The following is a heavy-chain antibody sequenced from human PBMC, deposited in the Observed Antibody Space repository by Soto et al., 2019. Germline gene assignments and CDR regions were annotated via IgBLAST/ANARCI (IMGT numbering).Heavy chain of an antibody. J-gene: IGHJ6*02. D-gene: IGHD3-10*01. CDR2: INAGNGNT. V-gene: IGHV1-3*01. CDR3: ARGVLLWFGEFLGMDV. Sequence: ASVKVSCKASGYTFTSYAMHWVRQAPGQRLEWMGWINAGNGNTKYSQKFQGRVTITRDTSASTAYMELSSLRSEDTAVYYCARGVLLWFGEFLGMDVWGQGTTVPVSS. CDR1: GYTFTSYA.